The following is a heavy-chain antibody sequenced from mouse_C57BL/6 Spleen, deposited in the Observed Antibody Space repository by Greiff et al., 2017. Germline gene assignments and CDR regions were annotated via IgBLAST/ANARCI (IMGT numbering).Heavy chain of an antibody. CDR3: ARTGLTAQATFDAMDY. CDR2: IYPGSGST. CDR1: GYTFTSYW. V-gene: IGHV1-55*01. D-gene: IGHD3-2*02. Sequence: QVQLQQPGAELVKPGASVKMSCKASGYTFTSYWITWVKQRPGQGLEWIGDIYPGSGSTNYNEKFKSKATLTVDTSSSTAYMQLSSLTSEDSAVYYCARTGLTAQATFDAMDYWGQGTSVTVSS. J-gene: IGHJ4*01.